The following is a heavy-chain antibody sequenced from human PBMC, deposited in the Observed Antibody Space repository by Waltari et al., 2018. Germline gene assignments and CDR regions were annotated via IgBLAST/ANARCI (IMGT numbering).Heavy chain of an antibody. CDR3: ARGNKPTMATNDY. CDR1: GGSFSGYY. J-gene: IGHJ4*02. Sequence: QVQLQQWGAGLLKPSVTLSLPCAVYGGSFSGYYWIWIRQPPGKGLEWIGEINHSGSTNYNTSLKSLVTISVDTSKNQFSLKLSSVTAVDTAVYYCARGNKPTMATNDYWGQGTLVTVSS. V-gene: IGHV4-34*01. D-gene: IGHD5-12*01. CDR2: INHSGST.